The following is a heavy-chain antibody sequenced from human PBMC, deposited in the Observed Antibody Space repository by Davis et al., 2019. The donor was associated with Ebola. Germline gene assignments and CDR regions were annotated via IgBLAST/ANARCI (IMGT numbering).Heavy chain of an antibody. D-gene: IGHD5-24*01. CDR1: GFTFSTYT. V-gene: IGHV3-21*06. Sequence: GESLKISCAASGFTFSTYTMDWVRQAPGKGLEWVSSIGSGSTPMHYADSVKGRFTISRDNAKNSVYLQMNSLKAEDAAVCYCAGHRDGYNPFDYWGQGTLVTVSS. CDR2: IGSGSTPM. CDR3: AGHRDGYNPFDY. J-gene: IGHJ4*02.